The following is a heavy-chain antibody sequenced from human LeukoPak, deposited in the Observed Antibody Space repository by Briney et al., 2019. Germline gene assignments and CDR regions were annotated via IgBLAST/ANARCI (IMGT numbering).Heavy chain of an antibody. CDR3: ARSSSGYYLFDY. D-gene: IGHD3-22*01. CDR2: IYYSGST. Sequence: PSETLSLTCTVSGDSISSYYWSWIRQPPGKGLEWIGYIYYSGSTNYNPSLKSRVIISVDTSKNQFFLQLTSVTAADTAVYYCARSSSGYYLFDYWGQGTLVTVSS. J-gene: IGHJ4*02. V-gene: IGHV4-59*01. CDR1: GDSISSYY.